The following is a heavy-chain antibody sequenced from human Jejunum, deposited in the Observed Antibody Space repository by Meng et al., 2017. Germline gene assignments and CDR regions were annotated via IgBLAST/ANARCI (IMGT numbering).Heavy chain of an antibody. J-gene: IGHJ4*02. D-gene: IGHD2-21*01. CDR3: VRSPVIPDARTFDF. Sequence: QLQESGPGLVKPSQTLSLTCTASGGSINSVDYYWNWIRQPPGKGLEWLGYIHSSGNTYYTPSLKTRLAMSLDTSKNQFSLRLTSVTAADTATYYCVRSPVIPDARTFDFWGRGALVTVSS. CDR2: IHSSGNT. V-gene: IGHV4-30-4*01. CDR1: GGSINSVDYY.